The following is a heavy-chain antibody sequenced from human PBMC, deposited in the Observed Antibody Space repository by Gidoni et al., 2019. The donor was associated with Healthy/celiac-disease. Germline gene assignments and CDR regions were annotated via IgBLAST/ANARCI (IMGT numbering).Heavy chain of an antibody. V-gene: IGHV3-23*01. J-gene: IGHJ4*02. CDR2: IIGSGGST. Sequence: EVQLLESGGGLVPPGWSLRLSCPASGFTFSAYAMRWVRQAPGKGLEWVSAIIGSGGSTYYADSVKGRFTISRDNSKNTLYLQMNSLRAEDTAVYYCAKVMSTSWYSPADFDYWGQGTLVTVSS. CDR3: AKVMSTSWYSPADFDY. D-gene: IGHD2-2*01. CDR1: GFTFSAYA.